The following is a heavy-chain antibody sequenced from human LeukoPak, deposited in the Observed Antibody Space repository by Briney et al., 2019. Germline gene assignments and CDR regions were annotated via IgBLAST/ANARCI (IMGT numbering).Heavy chain of an antibody. V-gene: IGHV1-24*01. D-gene: IGHD1-1*01. Sequence: ASVKVSCKVSGYTLTELSMHWVRQAPGKGLEWMGGFDPEDGETIYAQKFQGRVTMTEDTSTDTAYMELSSLRSEDTAVYYCATKPQYNWNDTHYYYYGMDVWGKGTTVTVSS. CDR1: GYTLTELS. J-gene: IGHJ6*04. CDR3: ATKPQYNWNDTHYYYYGMDV. CDR2: FDPEDGET.